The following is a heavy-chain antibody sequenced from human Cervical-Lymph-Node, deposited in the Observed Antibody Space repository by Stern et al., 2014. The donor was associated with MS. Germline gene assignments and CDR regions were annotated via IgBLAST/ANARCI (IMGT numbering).Heavy chain of an antibody. V-gene: IGHV3-49*03. CDR1: GLVFGDYA. Sequence: EVQLVESGGGLVQPERSLRLSCPASGLVFGDYAVSWFRQAPGKGLEWVGFIRNTTYGVTAESAASVKGRLTISSDDDNSIADLQMSRLKTEDTDFYYCATYCTNGVCQMPLFQYWGQGTLVTVSS. D-gene: IGHD2-8*01. CDR3: ATYCTNGVCQMPLFQY. CDR2: IRNTTYGVTA. J-gene: IGHJ4*02.